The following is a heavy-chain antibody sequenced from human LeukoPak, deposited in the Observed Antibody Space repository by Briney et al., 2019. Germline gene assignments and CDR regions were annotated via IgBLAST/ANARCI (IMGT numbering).Heavy chain of an antibody. CDR3: ATVRYCSSTSCLYYFDC. CDR1: GYTLTELS. V-gene: IGHV1-24*01. D-gene: IGHD2-2*01. J-gene: IGHJ4*02. Sequence: ASVKVSCKVSGYTLTELSMHWVRQAPGKGLEWMGGFDPEDGETIYAQKFQGRVTMTEDTSTDTAYMELSSLRSEDTAVYYCATVRYCSSTSCLYYFDCWGQGTLVTVSS. CDR2: FDPEDGET.